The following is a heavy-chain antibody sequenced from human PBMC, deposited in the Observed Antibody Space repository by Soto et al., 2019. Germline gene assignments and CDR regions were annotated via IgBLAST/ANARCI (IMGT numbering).Heavy chain of an antibody. V-gene: IGHV3-30-3*01. CDR2: ISYHGSNK. Sequence: QVQLVESGGGVVQPGRSLRLSCAASGFTFSSCAMHWVRQAPGKGLEWVALISYHGSNKYYADSVKGRFTISRDNSKNTRYLKMNSLRAEDTSVYYCERDKRDLRFAEWSYYFDYWGQGTLVTVSS. CDR3: ERDKRDLRFAEWSYYFDY. D-gene: IGHD3-3*01. CDR1: GFTFSSCA. J-gene: IGHJ4*02.